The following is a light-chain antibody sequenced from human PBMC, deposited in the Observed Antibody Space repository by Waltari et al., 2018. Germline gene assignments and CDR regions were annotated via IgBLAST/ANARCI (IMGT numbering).Light chain of an antibody. V-gene: IGKV3-20*01. CDR3: QQYGGSIMDT. Sequence: VLTQSPGTLSLSPGESATLSCRASQSLTKRYLAWYQQKPGQAPRLVIYGASSSAAGIPDRFSGSGCATDFTLNISSLEPEDYAVSYCQQYGGSIMDTFGQGTKLEIK. J-gene: IGKJ2*01. CDR2: GAS. CDR1: QSLTKRY.